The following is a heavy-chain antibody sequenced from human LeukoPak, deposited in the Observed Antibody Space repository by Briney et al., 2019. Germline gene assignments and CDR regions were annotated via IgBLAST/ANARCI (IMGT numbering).Heavy chain of an antibody. CDR1: GVPISSYY. CDR2: IYSSGST. J-gene: IGHJ4*02. D-gene: IGHD5-18*01. CDR3: RGYGYYFES. V-gene: IGHV4-59*03. Sequence: PSETLPLTCTVSGVPISSYYWNWIRQPPGKGLEWIGYIYSSGSTNYNLSLKSRVAISVDTSRNQFSLKLSSVTTADTVVYYARGYGYYFESWGQGTLVTVS.